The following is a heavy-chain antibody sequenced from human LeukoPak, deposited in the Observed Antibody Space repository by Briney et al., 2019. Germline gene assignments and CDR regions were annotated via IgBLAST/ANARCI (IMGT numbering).Heavy chain of an antibody. V-gene: IGHV4-59*01. CDR2: IYYSGST. CDR3: ARALFYCSSTSCYNRYAFDI. Sequence: SETLSLTCIVSGISISTYYWVWIRQPPGKGLEWIGYIYYSGSTNYNPSLKSRVTISVDTSKNQFSLKLRSVTAADTAVYYCARALFYCSSTSCYNRYAFDIWGQGTMVTVSS. D-gene: IGHD2-2*02. J-gene: IGHJ3*02. CDR1: GISISTYY.